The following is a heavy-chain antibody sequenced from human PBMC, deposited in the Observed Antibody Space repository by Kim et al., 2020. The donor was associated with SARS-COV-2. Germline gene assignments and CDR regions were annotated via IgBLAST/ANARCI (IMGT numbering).Heavy chain of an antibody. CDR1: KFTFSSFW. CDR3: GQDDSDIGGIEY. D-gene: IGHD2-15*01. Sequence: GGSLRLSCAASKFTFSSFWMKWVRQAPGKGLEWVAYIKPDGSEKYYADSVKGRFTISRDNAKKSLYLQMSSLRAEDTAVYYCGQDDSDIGGIEYWGQGTLVTVSS. J-gene: IGHJ4*02. V-gene: IGHV3-7*01. CDR2: IKPDGSEK.